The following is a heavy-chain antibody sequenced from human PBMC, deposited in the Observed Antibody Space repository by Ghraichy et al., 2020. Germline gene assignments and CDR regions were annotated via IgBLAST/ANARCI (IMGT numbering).Heavy chain of an antibody. Sequence: GVLNISCAASGFTFSSYSMNWVRQAPGKGLEWVSSISSSSSYIYYADSVKGRFTISRDNAKNSLYLQMNSLRAEDTAVYYCAREWASYGSGNPTGGMDVWGQGTTVTVSS. CDR3: AREWASYGSGNPTGGMDV. J-gene: IGHJ6*02. CDR1: GFTFSSYS. V-gene: IGHV3-21*01. D-gene: IGHD3-10*01. CDR2: ISSSSSYI.